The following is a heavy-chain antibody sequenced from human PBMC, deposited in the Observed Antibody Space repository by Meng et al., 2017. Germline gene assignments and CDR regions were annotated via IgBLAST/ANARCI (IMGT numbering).Heavy chain of an antibody. Sequence: GESLKISCAASGFTFSSYAMNWVRQAPGKGLEWVSSISSSSSYIYYADSVKGRFTISRDNAKNSLYLQMNSLRAEDTAVYYCARGGGDIVVVPAAVSQWPNDYWGQATLATVSS. J-gene: IGHJ4*02. CDR2: ISSSSSYI. CDR3: ARGGGDIVVVPAAVSQWPNDY. D-gene: IGHD2-2*01. CDR1: GFTFSSYA. V-gene: IGHV3-21*01.